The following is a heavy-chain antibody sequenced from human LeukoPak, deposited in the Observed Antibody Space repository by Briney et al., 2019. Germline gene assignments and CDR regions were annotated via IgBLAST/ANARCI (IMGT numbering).Heavy chain of an antibody. Sequence: PGGSLRLSCAASGFTFSSYSMNWVRQAPGKGLEWVSSISSSSSYIYYADSVKGRFTISRDNAKNSLYLQMNSLRAEDTAVYYCARSYKRNNWFDPWGQGTLVTVSS. D-gene: IGHD1-26*01. CDR1: GFTFSSYS. V-gene: IGHV3-21*01. CDR3: ARSYKRNNWFDP. J-gene: IGHJ5*02. CDR2: ISSSSSYI.